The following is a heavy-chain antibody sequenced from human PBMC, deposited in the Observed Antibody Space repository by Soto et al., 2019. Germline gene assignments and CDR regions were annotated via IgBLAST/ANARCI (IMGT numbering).Heavy chain of an antibody. CDR3: ARDIPGGYVGR. Sequence: QVQLVQSGAEVKKPGSSVKVSCKASGGTFSSYTISWVRQAPGQGLEWMGRIIPIVGIANYAQKFQGRVTITADKSTSTAYMELSSLRSEDTAVYCCARDIPGGYVGRWGQGTLVTVSS. V-gene: IGHV1-69*08. D-gene: IGHD1-26*01. CDR1: GGTFSSYT. J-gene: IGHJ4*02. CDR2: IIPIVGIA.